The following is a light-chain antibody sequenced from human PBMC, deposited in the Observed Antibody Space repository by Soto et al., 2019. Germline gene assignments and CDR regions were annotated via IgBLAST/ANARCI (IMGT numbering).Light chain of an antibody. CDR1: QSVSSSY. J-gene: IGKJ5*01. CDR2: GAS. V-gene: IGKV3-20*01. Sequence: ESVLTQSPRARALSPGERATLSGRASQSVSSSYLAWYQQKPGQAPRLLIYGASRRATGIADRFSGGGSGTDFTLTISRLEPEDFALYYCQQYGSSAPITFGQGTRLEIK. CDR3: QQYGSSAPIT.